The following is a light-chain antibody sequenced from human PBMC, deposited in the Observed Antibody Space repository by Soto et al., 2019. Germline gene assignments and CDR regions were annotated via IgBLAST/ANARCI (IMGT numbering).Light chain of an antibody. CDR1: SSTVGGFNV. V-gene: IGLV2-23*01. Sequence: QSVLTQPASVSGSPGQSITISCTGTSSTVGGFNVVFWYQQHPGKAPKVIIYEGIKRPSGVSNRFSGSNSGSTASLTISGLQAEDEADYYCCSYVGATTYVFGTGTKLTVL. CDR3: CSYVGATTYV. CDR2: EGI. J-gene: IGLJ1*01.